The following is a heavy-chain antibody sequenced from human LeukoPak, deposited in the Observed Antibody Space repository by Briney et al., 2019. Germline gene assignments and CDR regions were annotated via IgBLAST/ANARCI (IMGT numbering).Heavy chain of an antibody. D-gene: IGHD5-12*01. CDR2: VNWNGGST. J-gene: IGHJ4*02. CDR3: ARDPGYSNSPYYLDY. V-gene: IGHV3-20*04. Sequence: PGGSLRLSCAASGFTFDDYGMSWVRQAPGKGLGWISGVNWNGGSTGYADSVKGRFTISRDNAKNSLYLQMNSLRAEDTAVFYCARDPGYSNSPYYLDYWGQGTLVTVSS. CDR1: GFTFDDYG.